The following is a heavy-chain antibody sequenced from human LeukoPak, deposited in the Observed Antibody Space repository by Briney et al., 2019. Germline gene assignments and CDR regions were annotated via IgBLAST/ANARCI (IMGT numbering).Heavy chain of an antibody. CDR1: GLTFSSYW. Sequence: PGGSLRLSCAASGLTFSSYWMHWVRQAPGKGLVWVSRINSDGSSTSYADSVKGRFTISRDNAKNSVFLQMNSLTVEDTAVYYCARDLPLGLNFDYWGQGTLVTVSS. CDR2: INSDGSST. V-gene: IGHV3-74*01. D-gene: IGHD3-10*01. CDR3: ARDLPLGLNFDY. J-gene: IGHJ4*02.